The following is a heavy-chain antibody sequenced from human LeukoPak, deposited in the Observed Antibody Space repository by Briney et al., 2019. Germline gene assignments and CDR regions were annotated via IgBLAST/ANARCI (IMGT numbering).Heavy chain of an antibody. CDR3: ATIKRGNIYGYFDF. CDR1: DVSISSHY. CDR2: MRDTVNT. D-gene: IGHD5-18*01. V-gene: IGHV4-59*11. Sequence: TSETLSLTCTVSDVSISSHYWNWLRQPPGKGLEWIAYMRDTVNTKDNPSFKSRLTLSADTSKNQFSLRLSSVTAADTAVYYCATIKRGNIYGYFDFWGQGILVTVSS. J-gene: IGHJ4*02.